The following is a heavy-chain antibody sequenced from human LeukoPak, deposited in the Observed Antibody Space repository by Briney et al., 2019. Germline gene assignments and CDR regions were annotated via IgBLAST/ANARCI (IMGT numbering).Heavy chain of an antibody. J-gene: IGHJ2*01. Sequence: QSGGSLRLSCAAPGFTFSSYAMSWVRQAPGKGLEWVSAISGSGGSTYYADSVKGRFTISRDNSKNTLYLQMNSLRAEDTAVYYCAKDGTRGQWLVPFGYFDLWGRGTLVTVSS. CDR2: ISGSGGST. CDR1: GFTFSSYA. V-gene: IGHV3-23*01. D-gene: IGHD6-19*01. CDR3: AKDGTRGQWLVPFGYFDL.